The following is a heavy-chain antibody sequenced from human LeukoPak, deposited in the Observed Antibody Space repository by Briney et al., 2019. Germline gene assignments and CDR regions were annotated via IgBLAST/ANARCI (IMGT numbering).Heavy chain of an antibody. CDR2: ISNGGGST. V-gene: IGHV3-23*01. CDR3: AKDSLRFGENF. CDR1: GFTFAGHA. J-gene: IGHJ4*02. D-gene: IGHD3-10*01. Sequence: GGSLRLSCAASGFTFAGHAMNWVRQASGRGLEWVSGISNGGGSTYYADSVKGRFTISRDNSKDTLYLQMNSLRAEDTAVYYCAKDSLRFGENFWGQGTLVTVSS.